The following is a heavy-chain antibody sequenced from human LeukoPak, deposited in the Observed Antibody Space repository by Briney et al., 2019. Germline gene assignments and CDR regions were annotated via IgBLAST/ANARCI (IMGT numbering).Heavy chain of an antibody. D-gene: IGHD3-10*01. J-gene: IGHJ4*02. CDR3: AKGDRGSYYPGGIDY. CDR2: ISGSGGST. Sequence: PGGSLRLSCAASGFTFSSYAMTWVRQAPGKGLEWVSTISGSGGSTYYAHSVQGRFTISRDNSKNTLHLQMKSLRGEDRAVYYCAKGDRGSYYPGGIDYWGQGTLVTVSS. CDR1: GFTFSSYA. V-gene: IGHV3-23*01.